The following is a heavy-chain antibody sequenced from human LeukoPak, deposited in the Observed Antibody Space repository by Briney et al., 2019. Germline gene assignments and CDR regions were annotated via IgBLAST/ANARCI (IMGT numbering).Heavy chain of an antibody. CDR2: IYHSGST. CDR1: GGSISSSNW. Sequence: SETLSLTCAVSGGSISSSNWWSWVRQPPGKGLEWIGEIYHSGSTNYNPSLKSRVTISVDKSKNQFSLKLSSVTAADTAVYYCASRGDGSGSYYSSYYYYGMDVWGQGTTVTVSS. D-gene: IGHD3-10*01. J-gene: IGHJ6*02. V-gene: IGHV4-4*02. CDR3: ASRGDGSGSYYSSYYYYGMDV.